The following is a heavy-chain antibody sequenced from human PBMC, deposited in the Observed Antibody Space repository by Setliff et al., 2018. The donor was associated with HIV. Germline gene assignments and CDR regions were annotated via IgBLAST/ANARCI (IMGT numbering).Heavy chain of an antibody. J-gene: IGHJ6*03. CDR3: ARSPGGVEGSYFMYYYYYMDV. D-gene: IGHD3-10*01. Sequence: PTQTLTLTCTFSGFSLSSSGVGVGWIRQPPGKALEWLAVIYWNNDKEYSPSLKRRLTITRDTSASTAYMELSSLRSEDTAVYYCARSPGGVEGSYFMYYYYYMDVWGKGTTVTVSS. CDR2: IYWNNDK. V-gene: IGHV2-5*01. CDR1: GFSLSSSGVG.